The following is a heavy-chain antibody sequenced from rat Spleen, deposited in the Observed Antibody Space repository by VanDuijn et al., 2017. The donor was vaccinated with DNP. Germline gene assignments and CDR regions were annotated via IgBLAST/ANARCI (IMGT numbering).Heavy chain of an antibody. V-gene: IGHV3-3*01. Sequence: EVQLQESGPGLVKPSQSLSLTCSVTGYSITSNYKWNWIRKFPGNKLEWMGYINSAGNTNHNPSHKSRVSITRDTSRNQFFLHMNSVTAEETGTYYCASTQYSGDVNWFAYWGQGTLVTVSS. J-gene: IGHJ3*01. CDR1: GYSITSNYK. D-gene: IGHD1-1*01. CDR3: ASTQYSGDVNWFAY. CDR2: INSAGNT.